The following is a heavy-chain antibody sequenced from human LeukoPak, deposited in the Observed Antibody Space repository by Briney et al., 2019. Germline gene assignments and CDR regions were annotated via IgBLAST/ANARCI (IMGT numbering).Heavy chain of an antibody. CDR2: IYSGGST. CDR1: GFTVSSNY. D-gene: IGHD2-2*01. CDR3: ARDLYCSSTSCSDY. Sequence: GRSLRLSCAASGFTVSSNYMSWVRQAPGKGLEWVSVIYSGGSTYYADSVKGRFTISRDNSKNTLYLQMNSLRAEDTAVYYCARDLYCSSTSCSDYWGQGTLVTVSS. V-gene: IGHV3-53*01. J-gene: IGHJ4*02.